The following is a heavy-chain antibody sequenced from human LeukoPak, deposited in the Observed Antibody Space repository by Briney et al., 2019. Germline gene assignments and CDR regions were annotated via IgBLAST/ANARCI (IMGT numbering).Heavy chain of an antibody. D-gene: IGHD2-15*01. CDR2: INHSGST. CDR3: ARGRSRYCSGGSCYSGSWFDP. Sequence: PSETLSLTCAVYGGSFGGYYWSWIRQPPGRGLEWIGEINHSGSTNYNPSLKSRVTISVDTSKNQFSLKLSSVTAADTAVYYCARGRSRYCSGGSCYSGSWFDPWGQGTLVTVSS. CDR1: GGSFGGYY. V-gene: IGHV4-34*01. J-gene: IGHJ5*02.